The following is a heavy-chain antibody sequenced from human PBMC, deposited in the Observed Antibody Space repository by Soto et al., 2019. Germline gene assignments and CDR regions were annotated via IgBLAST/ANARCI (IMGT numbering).Heavy chain of an antibody. J-gene: IGHJ6*02. V-gene: IGHV4-39*01. CDR2: IYYSGST. D-gene: IGHD5-12*01. CDR3: ARHGSGYPSYYYYGMDV. Sequence: PSETLSLTCTVSGGSISSSSYYWGWIRQPPGKGLEWIGSIYYSGSTYYNPSLKSRVTISVDTSKNQFSLKLSSVTAADTAVYYCARHGSGYPSYYYYGMDVWGQGTTVTVS. CDR1: GGSISSSSYY.